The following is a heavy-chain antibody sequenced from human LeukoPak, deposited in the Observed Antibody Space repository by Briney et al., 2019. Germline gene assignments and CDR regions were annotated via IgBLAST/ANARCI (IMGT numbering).Heavy chain of an antibody. CDR2: TYSSGRT. D-gene: IGHD3-10*01. CDR3: ARGGNWFDP. V-gene: IGHV4-4*07. Sequence: SETLSLTCTASGGSINSFYWSWIRQPAGKGLEWIGRTYSSGRTNYNPSLTGRVTLSVDASKSQFSLKLTSVTAADTAVYFSARGGNWFDPWGQGTLVSVSS. CDR1: GGSINSFY. J-gene: IGHJ5*02.